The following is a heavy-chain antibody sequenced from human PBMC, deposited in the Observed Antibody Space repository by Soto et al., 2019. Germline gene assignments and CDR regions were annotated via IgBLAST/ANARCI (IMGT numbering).Heavy chain of an antibody. CDR1: GYTFTSYG. Sequence: QVQLVQSGAEVKKPGASVKVSCKASGYTFTSYGISWVRQAPGQGLEWMGWISAYNGNTNYAQKLQGRVTMTTDTSTSTAYIELRSMRSDDTAVYYCARVSPYGDYTGGRAAGGDYWGQGTLVTVSS. CDR3: ARVSPYGDYTGGRAAGGDY. D-gene: IGHD4-17*01. CDR2: ISAYNGNT. J-gene: IGHJ4*02. V-gene: IGHV1-18*04.